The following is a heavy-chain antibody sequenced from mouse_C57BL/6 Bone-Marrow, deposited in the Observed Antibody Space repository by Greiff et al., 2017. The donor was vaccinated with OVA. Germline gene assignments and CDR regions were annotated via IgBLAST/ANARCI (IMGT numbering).Heavy chain of an antibody. D-gene: IGHD2-3*01. J-gene: IGHJ3*01. CDR2: ISSGSSTI. Sequence: DVHLVESGGGLVKPGGSLKLSCAASGFTFSDYGMHWVRQAPEKGLEWVAYISSGSSTIYYADTVKGRFTISRDNAKNTLFLQMTSLRSEDTAMYYCARGELRWLLPFAYWGQGTLVTVSA. V-gene: IGHV5-17*01. CDR3: ARGELRWLLPFAY. CDR1: GFTFSDYG.